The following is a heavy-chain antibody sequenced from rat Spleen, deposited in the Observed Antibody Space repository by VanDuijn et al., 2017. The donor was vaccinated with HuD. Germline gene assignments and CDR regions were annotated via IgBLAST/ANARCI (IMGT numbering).Heavy chain of an antibody. CDR1: GFNFNDHW. CDR2: INKDSSRI. J-gene: IGHJ2*01. CDR3: AREEFGVRD. D-gene: IGHD4-3*01. V-gene: IGHV4-2*01. Sequence: EVKLVESGGGLVQPGRTLKLSCAASGFNFNDHWMGWVRQAPGKGLEWIGEINKDSSRIKYNPSLKDKITISRDNAQNTLYLQMSKLGCEDTGIYDWAREEFGVRDWGQGIMVTVSS.